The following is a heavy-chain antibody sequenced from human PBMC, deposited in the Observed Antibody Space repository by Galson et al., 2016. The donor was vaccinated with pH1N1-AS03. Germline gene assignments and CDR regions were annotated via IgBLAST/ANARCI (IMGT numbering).Heavy chain of an antibody. CDR2: ISWNSGST. D-gene: IGHD6-19*01. CDR1: GFTFDDYA. CDR3: AVSGAPSIAVAGRWLDY. V-gene: IGHV3-9*01. J-gene: IGHJ4*02. Sequence: SGFTFDDYAMHWVRQVPGKGLEWVSGISWNSGSTAYVDSVKGRFTISKDNAKNSLCLQMNSLRADDTAFYYCAVSGAPSIAVAGRWLDYWGPGTLVTVSS.